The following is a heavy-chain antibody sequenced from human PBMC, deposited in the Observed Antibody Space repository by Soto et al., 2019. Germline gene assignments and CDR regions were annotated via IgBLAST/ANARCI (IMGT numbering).Heavy chain of an antibody. J-gene: IGHJ5*02. CDR2: IYYSGST. CDR1: GGSISSGGYY. Sequence: NPSETLSLTCTVSGGSISSGGYYWSWIRQHPGKGLEWIGYIYYSGSTYYNPSLKSRVTISVDTSKNQFSLKLSSVTAADTAVYYCARITVTIGGWNWFDPWGQGTLVTVSS. D-gene: IGHD4-17*01. CDR3: ARITVTIGGWNWFDP. V-gene: IGHV4-31*03.